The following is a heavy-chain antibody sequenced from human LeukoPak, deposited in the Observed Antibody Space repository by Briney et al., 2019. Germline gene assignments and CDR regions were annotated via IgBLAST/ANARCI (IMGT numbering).Heavy chain of an antibody. Sequence: GGSLRLSCAASGFTFSSYAMSWVRQAPGKGLEWVSAIGGSGGSTYYTDSVKGRFTISRDNSKNTLYLQMNSLRAEDTAVYYCAKLGGIAVAVLYYYYGMDVWGQGTTVTVSS. J-gene: IGHJ6*02. CDR1: GFTFSSYA. V-gene: IGHV3-23*01. CDR2: IGGSGGST. D-gene: IGHD6-19*01. CDR3: AKLGGIAVAVLYYYYGMDV.